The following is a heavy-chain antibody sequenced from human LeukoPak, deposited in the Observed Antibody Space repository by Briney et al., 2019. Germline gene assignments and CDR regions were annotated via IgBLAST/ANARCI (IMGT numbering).Heavy chain of an antibody. CDR1: GFTFSSNY. CDR2: IYSGGST. J-gene: IGHJ4*02. CDR3: AGSLYCTNGVCYTRWYFDY. Sequence: GGSLRLSCAASGFTFSSNYMSWVRQAPGKGLEWVSVIYSGGSTYYADSVKGRFTISRDNSKNTLYLQMNSLRAEDTAVYYCAGSLYCTNGVCYTRWYFDYWGQGTLVTVSS. D-gene: IGHD2-8*01. V-gene: IGHV3-53*01.